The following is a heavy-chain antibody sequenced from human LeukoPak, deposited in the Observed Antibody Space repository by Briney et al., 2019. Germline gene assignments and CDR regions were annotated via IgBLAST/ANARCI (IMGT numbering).Heavy chain of an antibody. CDR2: IFSGGST. J-gene: IGHJ4*02. Sequence: GGSLRLSCAAPGFTVSSIYMTWVRQAPGRGLEWVSVIFSGGSTHSADSVKGRFTVSRDISKNTVYLQMNSLTAEDTAVYYCARDYGRGWGQGTLVTVSS. V-gene: IGHV3-66*01. D-gene: IGHD2-15*01. CDR1: GFTVSSIY. CDR3: ARDYGRG.